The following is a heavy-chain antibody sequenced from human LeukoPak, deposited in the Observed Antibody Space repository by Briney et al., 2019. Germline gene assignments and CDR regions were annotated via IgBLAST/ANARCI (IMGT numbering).Heavy chain of an antibody. V-gene: IGHV1-69*13. CDR1: GGTFSSYA. CDR2: IIPIFGTA. J-gene: IGHJ3*02. D-gene: IGHD6-19*01. Sequence: ASVKVSCKASGGTFSSYAISWVRQAPGQGLEWMGGIIPIFGTANYAQKFQGRVTITADESTSTAYMELRSLRSDDTAVYYCAVGQYSSGYDAFDIWGQGTMVTVSS. CDR3: AVGQYSSGYDAFDI.